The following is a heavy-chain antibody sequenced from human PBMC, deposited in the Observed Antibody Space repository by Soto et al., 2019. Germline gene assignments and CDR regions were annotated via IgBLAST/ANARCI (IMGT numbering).Heavy chain of an antibody. Sequence: PSETLSLTCAVYGGSFSGYYWSWIRQPPGKGLEWIGEINHSGSTNYNPSLKSRVTISVDTYKNQFSLKLSSVTAADTAVYYCARVTGGSIYYFYYWGQGTLVTVSS. D-gene: IGHD2-15*01. CDR3: ARVTGGSIYYFYY. CDR1: GGSFSGYY. CDR2: INHSGST. J-gene: IGHJ4*02. V-gene: IGHV4-34*01.